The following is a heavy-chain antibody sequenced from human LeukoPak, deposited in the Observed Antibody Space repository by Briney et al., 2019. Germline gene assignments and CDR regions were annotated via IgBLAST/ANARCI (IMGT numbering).Heavy chain of an antibody. D-gene: IGHD2-2*03. CDR1: GFTFSSYA. V-gene: IGHV3-23*01. CDR2: ISGSGGST. CDR3: AKAPLDIVVVPAAPFDY. Sequence: GGSLRLSCAASGFTFSSYAMSWVRQAPGKGLEWVSAISGSGGSTYYADSVKGRFTISRDNSKNTLYLQMNSLRAEDTAVYYCAKAPLDIVVVPAAPFDYWGQETLVTVSS. J-gene: IGHJ4*02.